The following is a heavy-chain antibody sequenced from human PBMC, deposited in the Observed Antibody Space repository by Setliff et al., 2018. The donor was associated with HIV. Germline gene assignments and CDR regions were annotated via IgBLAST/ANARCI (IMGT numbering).Heavy chain of an antibody. CDR3: VRSGCNGNICYDSRGWLDS. Sequence: SETLSLTCTVSGGSIDSGNYDWNWVRQPGGKGLEWIGRIYTRGSTKYSPTFESRVTMSLDTSKNQFSLNLRSVTAADTALYYCVRSGCNGNICYDSRGWLDSWGQGTMVTVSS. V-gene: IGHV4-61*02. J-gene: IGHJ5*01. D-gene: IGHD5-12*01. CDR2: IYTRGST. CDR1: GGSIDSGNYD.